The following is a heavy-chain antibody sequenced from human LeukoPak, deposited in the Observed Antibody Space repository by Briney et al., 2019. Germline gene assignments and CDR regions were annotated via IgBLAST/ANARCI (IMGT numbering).Heavy chain of an antibody. V-gene: IGHV4-59*01. J-gene: IGHJ4*02. Sequence: PSETLSLTCTVSGGSISSYYWSWIRQPPGKGLEWIGYIYYSGSTNYNPSLKSRVTISVDTSKNQFSLKLSSVTAADTAVYYCARGTRGYYQEDFFDYWGQGTLVTVSS. CDR3: ARGTRGYYQEDFFDY. CDR1: GGSISSYY. CDR2: IYYSGST. D-gene: IGHD3-22*01.